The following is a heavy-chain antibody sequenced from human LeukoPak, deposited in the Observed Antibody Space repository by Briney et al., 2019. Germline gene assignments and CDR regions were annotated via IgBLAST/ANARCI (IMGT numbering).Heavy chain of an antibody. D-gene: IGHD4-23*01. CDR2: IYYSGGT. Sequence: SETLSLTCTVSGGSISRGGYYWSWIRQHPGKGLEWIGFIYYSGGTYYNPSLKSRVTISVDTSKSQFSLKLSSVTAADTAVYYCAVVVTATDNWFDPWGQGTLVTVSP. V-gene: IGHV4-31*03. J-gene: IGHJ5*02. CDR1: GGSISRGGYY. CDR3: AVVVTATDNWFDP.